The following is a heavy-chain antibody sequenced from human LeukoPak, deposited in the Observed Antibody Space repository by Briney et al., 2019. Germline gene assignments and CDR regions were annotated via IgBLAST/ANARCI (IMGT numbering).Heavy chain of an antibody. J-gene: IGHJ3*02. V-gene: IGHV3-49*03. CDR3: SRNSGTLTGYPFDI. D-gene: IGHD5-12*01. Sequence: GGSLRLSCTASGFIFRDHAMSWFRQAPGKGLEWVGFIRTKTYIQTTEYAASVKGRFTISSDDSTSIAYLQMNSMKTEDTAVYYCSRNSGTLTGYPFDIWGQGAMVTVSS. CDR1: GFIFRDHA. CDR2: IRTKTYIQTT.